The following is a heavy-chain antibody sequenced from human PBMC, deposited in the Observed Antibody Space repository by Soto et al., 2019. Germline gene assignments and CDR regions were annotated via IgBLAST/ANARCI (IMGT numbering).Heavy chain of an antibody. V-gene: IGHV3-11*03. Sequence: GGSLRLSCVASGFTFTDYYMNWIRQTPGKGLEWLSYISISGTDTNYADSVKGRFTISRDNARNSIYLQMNSLRVEDTAVYYCAFPSRLPNYWGQGTLVTVSS. CDR2: ISISGTDT. CDR1: GFTFTDYY. CDR3: AFPSRLPNY. J-gene: IGHJ4*02. D-gene: IGHD6-25*01.